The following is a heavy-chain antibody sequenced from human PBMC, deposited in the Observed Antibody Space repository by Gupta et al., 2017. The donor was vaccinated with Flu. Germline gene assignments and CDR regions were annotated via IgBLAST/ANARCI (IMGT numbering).Heavy chain of an antibody. CDR1: GFVFSNPW. D-gene: IGHD6-6*01. J-gene: IGHJ3*02. CDR2: INSDGSTT. CDR3: ARGLYSTSSTDAFDI. V-gene: IGHV3-74*01. Sequence: EVRLVESGGGLVQPGGSLRLPCAASGFVFSNPWMHWVRQGPGEGLVWVSRINSDGSTTTYADSVRGRFTISRDNAKNTLYLQVNSLTAEDTAVYYCARGLYSTSSTDAFDIWGLGTMVTVSS.